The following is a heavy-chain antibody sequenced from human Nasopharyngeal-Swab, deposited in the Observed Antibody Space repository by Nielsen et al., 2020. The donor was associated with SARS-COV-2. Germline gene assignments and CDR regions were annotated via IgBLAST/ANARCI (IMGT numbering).Heavy chain of an antibody. J-gene: IGHJ5*02. Sequence: WIRQPPGKGLEWIGEINHGGTTNYNPSLKSRVTVSVDTSKNQFSLKLNSVTAADTAVYYCARYRSSNGWPQGNWFDPWGQGTLVTVSS. CDR2: INHGGTT. V-gene: IGHV4-34*10. D-gene: IGHD6-19*01. CDR3: ARYRSSNGWPQGNWFDP.